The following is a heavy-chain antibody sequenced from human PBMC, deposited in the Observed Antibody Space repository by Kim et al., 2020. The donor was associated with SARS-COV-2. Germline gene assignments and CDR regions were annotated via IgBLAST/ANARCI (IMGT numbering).Heavy chain of an antibody. CDR1: GFTFSSYA. V-gene: IGHV3-23*03. D-gene: IGHD4-17*01. Sequence: GGSLRLSCAASGFTFSSYAMSWVRQAPGKGLEWVSVIYSGGSSTYYADSVKGRFTISRDNSKNTLYLQMNSLRAEDTAVYYCAKEHPVYDYGGNGIDYWGQGTLVTVSS. J-gene: IGHJ4*02. CDR3: AKEHPVYDYGGNGIDY. CDR2: IYSGGSST.